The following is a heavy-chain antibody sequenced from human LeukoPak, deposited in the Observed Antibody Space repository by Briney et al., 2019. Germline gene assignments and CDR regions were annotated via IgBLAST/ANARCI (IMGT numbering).Heavy chain of an antibody. CDR2: ISGSGGST. Sequence: PGGSLRLSCAASGFTFSSYAMSWVRQAPGKGLEWVSAISGSGGSTYYADSVKGRFTISRDNSKNTLYLQMNSLRAEDTAVYYCAKCSQAYGDYLYYFDYWGQGTLVTVSS. CDR3: AKCSQAYGDYLYYFDY. J-gene: IGHJ4*02. V-gene: IGHV3-23*01. CDR1: GFTFSSYA. D-gene: IGHD4-17*01.